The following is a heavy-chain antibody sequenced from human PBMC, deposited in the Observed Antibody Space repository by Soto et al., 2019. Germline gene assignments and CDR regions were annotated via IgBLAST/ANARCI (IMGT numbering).Heavy chain of an antibody. CDR2: INAGNGNT. CDR1: GYTFTSYA. D-gene: IGHD4-17*01. V-gene: IGHV1-3*01. Sequence: QVQLVQSGAEVKKPGASVKVSCKASGYTFTSYAMHWVRQAPGQRLEWMGWINAGNGNTKYSQKFQGRVTITRDTSSSTAYMELSSLRSEDTAVYYCARFLNDYDDLDIWGQGTMVTVSS. J-gene: IGHJ3*02. CDR3: ARFLNDYDDLDI.